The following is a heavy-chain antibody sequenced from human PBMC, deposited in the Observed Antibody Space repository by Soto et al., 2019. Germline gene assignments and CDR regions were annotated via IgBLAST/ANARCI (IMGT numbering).Heavy chain of an antibody. CDR3: ARDEGIRGFDS. D-gene: IGHD3-10*01. CDR2: ISGYNGLT. Sequence: QLHLVQSGDEVKKSGASVKVSCKASGYTFSNYGISWVRQAPGQGLEWMGWISGYNGLTAYAQNVQGRVTMTIDTPTTTVFMEMTGLRSNDTAVYYCARDEGIRGFDSWGQGTLVTVSS. J-gene: IGHJ4*02. V-gene: IGHV1-18*04. CDR1: GYTFSNYG.